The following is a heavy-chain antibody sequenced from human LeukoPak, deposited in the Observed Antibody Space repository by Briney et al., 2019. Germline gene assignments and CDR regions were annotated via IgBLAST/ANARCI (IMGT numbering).Heavy chain of an antibody. V-gene: IGHV3-21*01. CDR3: ARLRRNSDRSDFFYYYDH. D-gene: IGHD3-22*01. J-gene: IGHJ4*02. CDR2: VNTVSSYI. Sequence: GGSLRLSCAASGFTFSDYSMNWVRQAPGKGLEWVASVNTVSSYIYYADSMRGRFTISRVNAKNSLFLQMNSLRAEDTAVYYCARLRRNSDRSDFFYYYDHWGQGTLVTVSS. CDR1: GFTFSDYS.